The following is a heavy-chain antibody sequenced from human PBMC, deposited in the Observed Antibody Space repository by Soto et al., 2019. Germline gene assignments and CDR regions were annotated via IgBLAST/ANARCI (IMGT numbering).Heavy chain of an antibody. D-gene: IGHD3-3*01. CDR2: INPHGGST. CDR3: ARSSGGNFGIIIEGSNWFDP. V-gene: IGHV1-46*01. J-gene: IGHJ5*02. CDR1: GDTFTTYY. Sequence: GASVNGSCKAPGDTFTTYYLNWVRQAPGQGLEWMGVINPHGGSTKYAQKFQGRITMTRDTSRSTVYMELSSLRSDDTAIYYCARSSGGNFGIIIEGSNWFDPWGQGTLVTVSS.